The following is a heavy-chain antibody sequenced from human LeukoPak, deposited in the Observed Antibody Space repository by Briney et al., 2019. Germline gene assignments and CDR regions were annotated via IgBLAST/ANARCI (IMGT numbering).Heavy chain of an antibody. CDR2: ISWNSGSI. V-gene: IGHV3-9*03. CDR1: GFTFDDYA. D-gene: IGHD3-3*01. CDR3: AKGSHYDFWSGLFDY. J-gene: IGHJ4*02. Sequence: GRSLRLSCAASGFTFDDYAMHWVRHAPGKGLEWVSGISWNSGSIGYADSVKGRFTISRDNAKNSLYLQMNSLRAEDMALYYCAKGSHYDFWSGLFDYWGQGTLVTVSS.